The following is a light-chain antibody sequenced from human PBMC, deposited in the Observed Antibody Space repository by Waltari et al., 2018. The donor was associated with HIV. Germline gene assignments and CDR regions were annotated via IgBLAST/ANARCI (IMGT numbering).Light chain of an antibody. CDR3: QQYNVRPPVT. V-gene: IGKV3-15*01. J-gene: IGKJ5*01. CDR1: QSIGNN. CDR2: GGS. Sequence: EIVVTQSPVTLSVSPGQRATLSCRSSQSIGNNLAWYQKRPGQPPRLLIYGGSTRATGIPDRFSGSGSGAQFTLTIDGLQSEDFAVYYCQQYNVRPPVTFGQGTRLDIK.